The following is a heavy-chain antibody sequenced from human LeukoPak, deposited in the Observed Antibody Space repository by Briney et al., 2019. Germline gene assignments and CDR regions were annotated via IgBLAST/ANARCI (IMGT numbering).Heavy chain of an antibody. V-gene: IGHV1-2*02. CDR1: GYTFSGYF. CDR2: INPNSGGT. D-gene: IGHD3-22*01. J-gene: IGHJ4*02. Sequence: GASVKVSCKASGYTFSGYFMHWVRQAPGQGLEWMGWINPNSGGTNYAQRFQGRVTMTRDTYLSTAYMELSGLKSDDSAIYFCARDQYYDSRPLEYWGQGTLVTVSS. CDR3: ARDQYYDSRPLEY.